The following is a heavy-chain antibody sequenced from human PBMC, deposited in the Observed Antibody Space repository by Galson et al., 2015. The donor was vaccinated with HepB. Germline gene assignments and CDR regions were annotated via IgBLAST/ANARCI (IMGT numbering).Heavy chain of an antibody. CDR3: AKGLGASKFDAFDI. CDR2: ISGSGTST. CDR1: GFTFSTYV. J-gene: IGHJ3*02. Sequence: SLRLSCAASGFTFSTYVMTWVRQVPGKGLEWVSAISGSGTSTYYADSVKGRFTISRDNSKNTLYVQMNSLRDEETAVYYCAKGLGASKFDAFDICGQGTMVTVSS. V-gene: IGHV3-23*01. D-gene: IGHD1-26*01.